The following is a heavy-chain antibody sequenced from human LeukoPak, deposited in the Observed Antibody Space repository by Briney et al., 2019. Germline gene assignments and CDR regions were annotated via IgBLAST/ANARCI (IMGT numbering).Heavy chain of an antibody. CDR3: ARDNIWAFDI. Sequence: GGSLRLSCAASGFTFSSYAMHWVRQAPGKGLEYVSAISSNGGSTYYANSVKGRFTISRDDAKTSVYLQLNSLRDEDTAIYYCARDNIWAFDIWGQGTMVTVSS. CDR1: GFTFSSYA. J-gene: IGHJ3*02. D-gene: IGHD2/OR15-2a*01. V-gene: IGHV3-64*01. CDR2: ISSNGGST.